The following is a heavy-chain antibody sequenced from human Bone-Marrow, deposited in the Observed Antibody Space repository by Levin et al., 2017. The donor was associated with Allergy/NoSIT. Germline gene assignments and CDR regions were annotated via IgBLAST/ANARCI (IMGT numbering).Heavy chain of an antibody. V-gene: IGHV3-23*01. D-gene: IGHD3-22*01. Sequence: GGSLRLSCAASGFIFRNYAMNWVRQAPGKGLEWVSQISGSGGNTHYADSVKGRFTISRDNSKNTLYLQMNSLSVEDTAVYYCAGYDTSAYHSPFDYWGQGTLVTVSS. CDR3: AGYDTSAYHSPFDY. J-gene: IGHJ4*02. CDR1: GFIFRNYA. CDR2: ISGSGGNT.